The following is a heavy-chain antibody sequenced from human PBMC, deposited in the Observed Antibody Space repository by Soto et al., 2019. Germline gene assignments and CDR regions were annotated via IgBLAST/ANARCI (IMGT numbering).Heavy chain of an antibody. D-gene: IGHD4-4*01. CDR3: ARDPPDFHSAFDF. J-gene: IGHJ4*02. Sequence: PSQTRSLTGAISGDSVSSNRAAWDWIRQSPSRGLEWLGRTYYRSKWYNDYAGSMKNRITINPDTSKNQFSLQLNSVTPEDTAVYYCARDPPDFHSAFDFWGQGSLVTVSS. CDR1: GDSVSSNRAA. V-gene: IGHV6-1*01. CDR2: TYYRSKWYN.